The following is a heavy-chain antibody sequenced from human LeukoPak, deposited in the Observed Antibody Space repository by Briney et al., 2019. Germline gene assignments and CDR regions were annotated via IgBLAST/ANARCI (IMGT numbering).Heavy chain of an antibody. V-gene: IGHV3-43*01. CDR2: ISWDDSST. Sequence: GSLRLSCAASGFTFDDYAMHWVRQAPGKGLEWVSLISWDDSSTYYVDSVKGRFTISRDNSKNSLYLQMNSLRTEDTALYYCAKGDTAMDTTLDYWGQGTLVTVSS. J-gene: IGHJ4*02. CDR1: GFTFDDYA. CDR3: AKGDTAMDTTLDY. D-gene: IGHD5-18*01.